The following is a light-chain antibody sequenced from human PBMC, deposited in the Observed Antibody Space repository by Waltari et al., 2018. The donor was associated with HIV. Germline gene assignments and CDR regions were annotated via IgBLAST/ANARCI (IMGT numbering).Light chain of an antibody. V-gene: IGKV4-1*01. CDR3: KQYYSSPRT. CDR1: HSILYNFNNRTC. J-gene: IGKJ1*01. CDR2: WAS. Sequence: DIVMTQSPDSLAVSLGERATVNCKSSHSILYNFNNRTCLAWYQKKAGQPPKLLIYWASTRASGVPDRFSGSGSAADFTLTISDLQAEDVAVYYCKQYYSSPRTFGQGTRLEIQ.